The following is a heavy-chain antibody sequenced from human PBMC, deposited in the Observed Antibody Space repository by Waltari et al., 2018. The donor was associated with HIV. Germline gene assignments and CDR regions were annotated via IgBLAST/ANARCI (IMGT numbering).Heavy chain of an antibody. CDR1: GGTFTSYG. J-gene: IGHJ6*02. V-gene: IGHV1-69*04. CDR2: IIPILGIT. D-gene: IGHD6-13*01. CDR3: ARGAAAGNHFYYGMDV. Sequence: QVPLVQSGAEVKKPGSSLQVSCKASGGTFTSYGISWVRQAPGQGLEWMGRIIPILGITNYAQKFQGRVTINADKSTSTAYMELRSLRSEDTAVYYCARGAAAGNHFYYGMDVWGQGTTVTVSS.